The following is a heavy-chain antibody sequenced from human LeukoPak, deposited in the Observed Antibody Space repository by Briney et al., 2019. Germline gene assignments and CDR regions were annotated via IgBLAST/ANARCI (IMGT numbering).Heavy chain of an antibody. Sequence: GGSLRLSCAASGFTFSSYAMSWVRQAPGKGLEWVSAIRDSGSSTHYADSVKGRFTTSRDNSKNTLFLQMNSLRAEDTAIYYCARYGPQDSGSSHFDYWGQGALVTVSS. J-gene: IGHJ4*02. V-gene: IGHV3-23*01. CDR1: GFTFSSYA. CDR2: IRDSGSST. D-gene: IGHD1-26*01. CDR3: ARYGPQDSGSSHFDY.